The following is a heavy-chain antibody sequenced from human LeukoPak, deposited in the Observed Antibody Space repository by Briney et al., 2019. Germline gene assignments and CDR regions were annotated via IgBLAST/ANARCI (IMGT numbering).Heavy chain of an antibody. CDR3: AAEIYGGNSDCCTFDF. D-gene: IGHD4-23*01. V-gene: IGHV1-58*01. Sequence: SVKVSCKTSGFTFSNSVVQWVRQARGQGLEWIGWIVVGTGNTKSAQRLKDRITISRDMSTTTAYMELSSLRSEDTAVYYCAAEIYGGNSDCCTFDFWGPGTPVTVSS. J-gene: IGHJ3*01. CDR2: IVVGTGNT. CDR1: GFTFSNSV.